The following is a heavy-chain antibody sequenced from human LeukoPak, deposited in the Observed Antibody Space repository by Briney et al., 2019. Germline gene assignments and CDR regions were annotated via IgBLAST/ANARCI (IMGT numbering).Heavy chain of an antibody. V-gene: IGHV3-48*01. Sequence: GGPLTLSCTVSGFPLCSYRMMWFRHAPGKGLEWVAFIAASGANIYSVGSVMGRFTVSRDNPQSSLFLQMNSPRAEDTAVYYCARVKGTYFDYWGQGSLVTV. D-gene: IGHD1-1*01. CDR3: ARVKGTYFDY. CDR2: IAASGANI. J-gene: IGHJ4*02. CDR1: GFPLCSYR.